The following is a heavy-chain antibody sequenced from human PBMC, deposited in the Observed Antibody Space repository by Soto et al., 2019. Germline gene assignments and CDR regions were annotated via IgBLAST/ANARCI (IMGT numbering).Heavy chain of an antibody. CDR3: CSSSTSRDGMDV. V-gene: IGHV3-7*05. D-gene: IGHD2-2*01. Sequence: PGGSLRLSCAASGFTFSSYWMSWVRQTPGKGLEWVANLNQDGSEKYYVDSVKGRFTISRDNAKTSLYLQMNTLRAEDTAVYYCCSSSTSRDGMDVWGQGTTVTVSS. CDR1: GFTFSSYW. CDR2: LNQDGSEK. J-gene: IGHJ6*02.